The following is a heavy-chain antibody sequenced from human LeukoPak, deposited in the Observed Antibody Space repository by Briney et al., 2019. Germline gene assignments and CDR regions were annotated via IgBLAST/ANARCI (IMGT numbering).Heavy chain of an antibody. D-gene: IGHD1-26*01. J-gene: IGHJ4*02. CDR3: VKDVRSGSHGFDY. V-gene: IGHV3-9*01. CDR2: ISWNSGTI. Sequence: PGGSLRLSCAACGFTFEDYAMHWVRQTPGKGLEWVSSISWNSGTIGYADSVKGRLTISRDNAKNSLYLEMNSLRPEDTAVYYCVKDVRSGSHGFDYWGQGTLVTVSS. CDR1: GFTFEDYA.